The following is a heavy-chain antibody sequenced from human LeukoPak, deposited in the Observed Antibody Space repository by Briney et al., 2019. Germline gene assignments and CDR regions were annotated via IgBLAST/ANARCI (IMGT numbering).Heavy chain of an antibody. CDR2: ISYDGSNK. Sequence: PGGSLRLSCAASGFTFSSYGMHWVRQAPGKGLEWVAVISYDGSNKYYADSVKGRFTISRDNSKHTLYLQMNSLRAADTAVYYCAKGQQAYGDYTAVDWGQGTLVTVSS. CDR1: GFTFSSYG. J-gene: IGHJ4*02. V-gene: IGHV3-30*18. D-gene: IGHD4-17*01. CDR3: AKGQQAYGDYTAVD.